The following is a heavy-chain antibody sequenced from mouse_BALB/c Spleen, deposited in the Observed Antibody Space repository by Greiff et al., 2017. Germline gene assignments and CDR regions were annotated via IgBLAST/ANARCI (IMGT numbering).Heavy chain of an antibody. D-gene: IGHD2-4*01. Sequence: EVQLVESGGGLVQPKGSLKLSCAASGFTFNTYAMHWVCQAPGKGLEWVARIRSKSNNYATYYADSVKDRFTISRDDSQSMLYLQMNNLKTEDTAMYYCVRGYDYDGYYAMDYWGQGTSVTVSS. CDR2: IRSKSNNYAT. CDR1: GFTFNTYA. CDR3: VRGYDYDGYYAMDY. J-gene: IGHJ4*01. V-gene: IGHV10-3*03.